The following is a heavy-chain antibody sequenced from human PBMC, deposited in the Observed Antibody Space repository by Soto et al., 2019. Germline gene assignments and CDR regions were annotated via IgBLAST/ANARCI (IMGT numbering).Heavy chain of an antibody. CDR1: GGTFSSYT. Sequence: ASVKVSCKASGGTFSSYTISWVRQAPGQGLEWMGRIIPILGIANYAQKFQGRVTITADKSTSTAYMELSSLRSEDTAVYYCARDLANYTIATPAFDYWGQGTLVTVSS. D-gene: IGHD6-6*01. CDR2: IIPILGIA. CDR3: ARDLANYTIATPAFDY. V-gene: IGHV1-69*04. J-gene: IGHJ4*02.